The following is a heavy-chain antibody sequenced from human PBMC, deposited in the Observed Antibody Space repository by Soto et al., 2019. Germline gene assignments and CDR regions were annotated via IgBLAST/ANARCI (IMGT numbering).Heavy chain of an antibody. CDR3: ARDKDYYDSSGYYGY. V-gene: IGHV3-30-3*01. D-gene: IGHD3-22*01. CDR1: GFTFSSYA. J-gene: IGHJ4*02. CDR2: ISYDGSNK. Sequence: PGGSLRLSCAASGFTFSSYAMHWVSQAPGKGLEWVAVISYDGSNKYYADSVKGRFTISRDNSKNTLYLQMNSLRAEDTAVYYCARDKDYYDSSGYYGYWGQGTLVTVSS.